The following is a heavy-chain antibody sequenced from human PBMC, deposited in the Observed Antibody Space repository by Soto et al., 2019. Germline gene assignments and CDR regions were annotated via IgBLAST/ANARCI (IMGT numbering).Heavy chain of an antibody. V-gene: IGHV4-30-2*01. D-gene: IGHD6-19*01. Sequence: QLQLQESGSGLVKPSQTLSLTCAVSGGAISSGGYSWSWIRQPPGKGLEWIGYIYHGGSTYYNPSLKSRVTISVDRSKNQFSLKLSSVTAADTAVYYCARAGGLGAVAADYWCQGTLVTVSS. CDR1: GGAISSGGYS. J-gene: IGHJ4*02. CDR3: ARAGGLGAVAADY. CDR2: IYHGGST.